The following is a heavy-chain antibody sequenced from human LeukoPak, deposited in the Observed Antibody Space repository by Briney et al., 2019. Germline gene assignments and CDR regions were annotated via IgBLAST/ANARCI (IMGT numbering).Heavy chain of an antibody. CDR3: ATSGGFVLPNAITGNWYMDV. J-gene: IGHJ6*03. CDR2: ITSAGGYT. Sequence: GGPLRLPCGASGFTFSDYSMNGVRQAPGKGLAWVASITSAGGYTYYAVSVKGRFTISRDNAQNSLFLQMNSLRAEDTAVYFCATSGGFVLPNAITGNWYMDVWGRGTSVTVSS. CDR1: GFTFSDYS. D-gene: IGHD2-2*01. V-gene: IGHV3-21*01.